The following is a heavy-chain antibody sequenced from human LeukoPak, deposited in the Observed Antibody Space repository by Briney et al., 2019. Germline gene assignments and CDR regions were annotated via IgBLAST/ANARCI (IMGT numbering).Heavy chain of an antibody. V-gene: IGHV4-39*01. CDR2: VYYSGST. CDR1: GASISSINYY. J-gene: IGHJ4*02. Sequence: SETLSLTCNVSGASISSINYYWGWIRQPPGKGLEWIANVYYSGSTYYNPSLKSRVTISVDTSKNQFSLKLSSVTAADTAVYYCARLGVQTLFDYWGQGTLVTVSS. D-gene: IGHD1-1*01. CDR3: ARLGVQTLFDY.